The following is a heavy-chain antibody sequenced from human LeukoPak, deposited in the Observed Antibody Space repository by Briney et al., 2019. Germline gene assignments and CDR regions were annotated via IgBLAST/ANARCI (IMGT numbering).Heavy chain of an antibody. D-gene: IGHD3-9*01. V-gene: IGHV3-23*01. CDR2: ISGSGGST. CDR1: GFTFSSYA. Sequence: GGSLRLSCAASGFTFSSYAMSWVRQAPGKGLEWVSAISGSGGSTYYADSVKGRFTISRDNSKNTLYLQMNSLRAEDTAVYYCAKDDKYYDILTGYYALNYFDYWGQGTLVTVSS. J-gene: IGHJ4*02. CDR3: AKDDKYYDILTGYYALNYFDY.